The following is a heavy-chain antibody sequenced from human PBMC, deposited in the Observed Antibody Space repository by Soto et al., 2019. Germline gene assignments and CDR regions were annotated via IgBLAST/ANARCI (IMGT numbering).Heavy chain of an antibody. D-gene: IGHD3-3*01. Sequence: QVQVVESGGGVVQPGRSLRLSCAASGFTFSRFGMHWVRQAPGKGLEWVSLIWYDGSKKSYGDSVKGRFTISRANSRNTVYFQLNSLRAEDTAVYYCARDASYYSLWSGYYPSRNVMVVWGQGTTVTVSS. J-gene: IGHJ6*02. CDR2: IWYDGSKK. CDR1: GFTFSRFG. V-gene: IGHV3-33*01. CDR3: ARDASYYSLWSGYYPSRNVMVV.